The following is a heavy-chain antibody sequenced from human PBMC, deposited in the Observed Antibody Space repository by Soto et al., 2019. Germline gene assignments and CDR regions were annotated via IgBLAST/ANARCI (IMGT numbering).Heavy chain of an antibody. CDR1: GGSVSSGDYY. Sequence: SETLSLTCTVSGGSVSSGDYYWSWIRQPPGRGLEWIGYIYNSGRTYQRPSLKSRVTISVDTSKNQFSLKLTSVTAADTAVYYCARSYDSSGYNWFNPWGPGTLVTVSS. D-gene: IGHD3-22*01. CDR3: ARSYDSSGYNWFNP. CDR2: IYNSGRT. V-gene: IGHV4-30-4*01. J-gene: IGHJ5*02.